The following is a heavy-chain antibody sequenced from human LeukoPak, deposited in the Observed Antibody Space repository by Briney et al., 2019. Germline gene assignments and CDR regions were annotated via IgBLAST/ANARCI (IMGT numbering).Heavy chain of an antibody. CDR1: GGTFSSYA. D-gene: IGHD3-22*01. CDR2: IIPILGIA. V-gene: IGHV1-69*04. J-gene: IGHJ4*02. CDR3: APYYYDSSGYYGY. Sequence: SVKVSCKASGGTFSSYAISWVRQAPGQGLEWMGRIIPILGIANYAQKFQGRVTITADESTSTAYMELSSLRSEDTAVYYCAPYYYDSSGYYGYWGQGTLATVSS.